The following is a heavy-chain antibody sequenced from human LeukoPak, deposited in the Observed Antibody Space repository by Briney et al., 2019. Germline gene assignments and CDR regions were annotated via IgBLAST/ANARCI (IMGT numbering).Heavy chain of an antibody. CDR1: GFTVSSNY. D-gene: IGHD3-3*01. V-gene: IGHV3-53*01. J-gene: IGHJ4*02. CDR2: IYSGGST. CDR3: AREGKSGRRIFDY. Sequence: GGSLRLSCAASGFTVSSNYMSWVRQAPGKGLEWVSVIYSGGSTYYADSVKGRFAISRDNSKNTLYLQMNSLRAEDTAVYYCAREGKSGRRIFDYWGQGTLVTVSS.